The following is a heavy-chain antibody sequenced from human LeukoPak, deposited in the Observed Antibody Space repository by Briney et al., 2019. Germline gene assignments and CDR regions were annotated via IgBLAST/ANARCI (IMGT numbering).Heavy chain of an antibody. CDR2: IYASGST. V-gene: IGHV4-4*07. D-gene: IGHD6-6*01. Sequence: SETLSLTCTVSGGSISSYFWSWTRQPAGKGLEWIGRIYASGSTNYNPSLKSRVTMSVDTSKNQFSLELTSVTAADTAVYYCAREYSSSSGKNAFDIWGQGTMVTVSS. J-gene: IGHJ3*02. CDR1: GGSISSYF. CDR3: AREYSSSSGKNAFDI.